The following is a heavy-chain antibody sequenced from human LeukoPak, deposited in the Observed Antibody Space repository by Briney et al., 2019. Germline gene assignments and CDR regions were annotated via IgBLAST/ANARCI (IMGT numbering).Heavy chain of an antibody. D-gene: IGHD6-19*01. J-gene: IGHJ4*02. CDR2: IYPGDSDT. Sequence: GESLKISCKGSGYSFTSYWIGWVRQMPGKGLEWMGIIYPGDSDTRYSPSFQGQVTISVDKSISTAYLQWSGPKASDTAMYYCARSIAVAAGLAFDYWGQGTLVTVSS. V-gene: IGHV5-51*01. CDR3: ARSIAVAAGLAFDY. CDR1: GYSFTSYW.